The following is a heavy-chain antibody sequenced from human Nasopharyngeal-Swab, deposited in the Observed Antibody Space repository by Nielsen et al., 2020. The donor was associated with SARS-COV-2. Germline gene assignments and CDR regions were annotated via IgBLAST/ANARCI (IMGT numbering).Heavy chain of an antibody. D-gene: IGHD2-2*01. CDR2: INSDGSST. CDR1: GFTFSSYW. J-gene: IGHJ3*02. V-gene: IGHV3-74*01. CDR3: AKVGCSSTSCYWTRAFDI. Sequence: GGSLRLSCAASGFTFSSYWMHWVRQAPGKGLVWVSRINSDGSSTSYADSVKGRFTISRDNAKNTLYLQMNSLRAEDTAMYYCAKVGCSSTSCYWTRAFDIWGQGTMVTVSS.